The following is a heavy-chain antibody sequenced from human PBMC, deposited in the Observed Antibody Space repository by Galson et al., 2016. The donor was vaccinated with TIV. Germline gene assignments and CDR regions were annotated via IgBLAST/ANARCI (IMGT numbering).Heavy chain of an antibody. D-gene: IGHD2/OR15-2a*01. CDR2: FDPEVSKT. J-gene: IGHJ5*02. CDR1: GDSLSELV. V-gene: IGHV1-24*01. CDR3: ATVAWFPGLSLDT. Sequence: SVKVSCKVSGDSLSELVMHWVRQGPGKGLEWMGGFDPEVSKTVYAQKFQDRVTMAADTSTNTAYMELGSLRFEDTAVYYCATVAWFPGLSLDTWGQGTLVTVSS.